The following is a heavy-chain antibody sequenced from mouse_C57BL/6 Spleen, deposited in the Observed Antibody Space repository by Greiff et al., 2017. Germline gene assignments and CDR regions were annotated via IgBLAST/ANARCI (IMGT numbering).Heavy chain of an antibody. CDR1: GYTFTSYW. CDR3: ARVTGSYAMDY. D-gene: IGHD4-1*01. J-gene: IGHJ4*01. CDR2: IDPSDSYT. Sequence: VQLQQPGAELVMPGASVKLSCKASGYTFTSYWMHWVKQRPGQGLEWIGEIDPSDSYTNYYQKFKGKSTLTVDKSSSTAYMQLSSLTSEDSAVYYCARVTGSYAMDYWGQGTSVTVSS. V-gene: IGHV1-69*01.